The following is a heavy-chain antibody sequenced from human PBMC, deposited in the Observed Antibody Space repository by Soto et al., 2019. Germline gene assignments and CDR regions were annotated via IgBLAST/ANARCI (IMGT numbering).Heavy chain of an antibody. CDR3: ARYLRITIFGVVRYWFDP. V-gene: IGHV4-61*01. CDR2: IYYSGST. Sequence: SETLSLTCTVSGGSVSSGSYYWSWIRQPPGKGLGWIGYIYYSGSTNYNPSLKSRVTISVDTSKNQFSLKLSSVTAADTAVYYCARYLRITIFGVVRYWFDPWGQGTLVTVSS. D-gene: IGHD3-3*01. CDR1: GGSVSSGSYY. J-gene: IGHJ5*02.